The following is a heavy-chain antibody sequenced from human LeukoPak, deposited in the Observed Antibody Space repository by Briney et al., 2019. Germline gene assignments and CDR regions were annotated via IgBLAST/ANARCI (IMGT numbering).Heavy chain of an antibody. CDR2: IGSTTTYI. CDR3: AKGPGALIGSKTKSHAFDI. Sequence: GGSLRLSCAASGFTFSSYDMNWVRQAPGQGLEWVSSIGSTTTYIYHADSVKGRFTISRDNAKNSLYLQMNSLRAEDTARYYCAKGPGALIGSKTKSHAFDIWGQGTMVTVSS. J-gene: IGHJ3*02. CDR1: GFTFSSYD. V-gene: IGHV3-21*01. D-gene: IGHD3-16*02.